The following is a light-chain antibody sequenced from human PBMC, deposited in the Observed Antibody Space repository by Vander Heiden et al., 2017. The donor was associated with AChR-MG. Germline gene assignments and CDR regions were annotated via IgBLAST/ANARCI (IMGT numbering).Light chain of an antibody. Sequence: SYELPQPPSVSVPPGQTANIACSGDKLGDKFACWYQQKPGQSPVLVVYHDNKRPSGIPERFSGSNSGNTATLIISGTQAMDEADYYCQAWDNYTPVFGGGTKLTVL. J-gene: IGLJ2*01. V-gene: IGLV3-1*01. CDR1: KLGDKF. CDR2: HDN. CDR3: QAWDNYTPV.